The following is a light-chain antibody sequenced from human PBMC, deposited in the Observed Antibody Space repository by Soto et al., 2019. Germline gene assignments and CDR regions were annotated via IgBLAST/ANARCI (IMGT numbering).Light chain of an antibody. CDR3: QQYYDCPLT. V-gene: IGKV3-15*01. Sequence: EAVMTQSPATLSLSPGERATLSCRASQNVSGDLAWYQQKPGQAPRLLIYGASTRATGIPDRFSGSGSATEFTLTISGLQSEDFAILYCQQYYDCPLTFGGGTKVEIK. CDR1: QNVSGD. J-gene: IGKJ4*01. CDR2: GAS.